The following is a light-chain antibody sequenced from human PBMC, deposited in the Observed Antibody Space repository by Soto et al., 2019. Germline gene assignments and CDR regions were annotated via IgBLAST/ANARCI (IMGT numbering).Light chain of an antibody. CDR1: SSDDGIYNY. J-gene: IGLJ2*01. Sequence: QSALTQPASVSGFPGQPITISCTGSSSDDGIYNYVSWYQQHPGKAPKLMIYEVTTRPSGVSNRFSGSKSGNSASLTISGLQAEDEADYYCSSYTSSSALVLFGGGTKLTVL. V-gene: IGLV2-14*01. CDR3: SSYTSSSALVL. CDR2: EVT.